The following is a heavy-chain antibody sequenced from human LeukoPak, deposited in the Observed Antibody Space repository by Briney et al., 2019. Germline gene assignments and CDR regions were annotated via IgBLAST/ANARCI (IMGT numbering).Heavy chain of an antibody. CDR2: IDPSDSYT. J-gene: IGHJ4*02. Sequence: GDSLKISCKGSGYSFTTDWISWVRQMPGKGREWMGRIDPSDSYTNYSPSFQGHVTISADKSISTAYLQWSSLKASDTAMYYCARGSGITSSSWNGDFDFWGQETLVTVSS. CDR1: GYSFTTDW. D-gene: IGHD6-13*01. V-gene: IGHV5-10-1*01. CDR3: ARGSGITSSSWNGDFDF.